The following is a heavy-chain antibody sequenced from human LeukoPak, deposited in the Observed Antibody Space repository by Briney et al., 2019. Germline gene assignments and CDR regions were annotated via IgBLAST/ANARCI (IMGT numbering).Heavy chain of an antibody. CDR2: ISVYNGNT. CDR1: GYTFTSYG. Sequence: GASVKVSCKASGYTFTSYGISWVRQAPGQGLEWMGWISVYNGNTNYAQKLQGRVTMTTDTSTSTAYMELRSLRSDDTAVYYCARTMITFGGVIVPPDYWGQGTLVTVSS. D-gene: IGHD3-16*02. V-gene: IGHV1-18*01. CDR3: ARTMITFGGVIVPPDY. J-gene: IGHJ4*02.